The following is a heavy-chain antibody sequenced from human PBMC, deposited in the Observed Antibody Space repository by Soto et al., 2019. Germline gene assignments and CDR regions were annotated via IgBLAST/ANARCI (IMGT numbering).Heavy chain of an antibody. CDR3: AVDIVVVPVDDRGDAFDI. V-gene: IGHV1-46*01. Sequence: ASVKVSCKASGYTFTSYYMHWVRQAPGQGLEWMGIINPSGGSTSYAQKFQGRVTMTRDTSTSTVYMELSSLRSEDTAVYYCAVDIVVVPVDDRGDAFDIWGQGTMVTVSS. D-gene: IGHD2-2*01. J-gene: IGHJ3*02. CDR2: INPSGGST. CDR1: GYTFTSYY.